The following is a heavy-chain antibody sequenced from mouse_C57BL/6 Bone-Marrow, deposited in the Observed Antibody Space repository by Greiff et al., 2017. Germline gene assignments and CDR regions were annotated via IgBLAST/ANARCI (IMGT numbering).Heavy chain of an antibody. Sequence: QVQLQQSGAELVKPGASVKLSCKASGYTFTSYWMHWVKQRPGRGLEWIGRIDPNSGGTKYNEKFKSKATLTVDKPSSTAYMQLSSLTSEDSAVYYCARYCPLRPGAWFAYWGQGTLVTVSA. CDR2: IDPNSGGT. V-gene: IGHV1-72*01. J-gene: IGHJ3*01. CDR3: ARYCPLRPGAWFAY. D-gene: IGHD2-4*01. CDR1: GYTFTSYW.